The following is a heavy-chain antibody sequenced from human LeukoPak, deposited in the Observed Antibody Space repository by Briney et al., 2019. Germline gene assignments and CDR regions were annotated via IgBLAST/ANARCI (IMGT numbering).Heavy chain of an antibody. CDR3: ARESLIAAAVDY. CDR1: GFTFDDYA. J-gene: IGHJ4*02. Sequence: PGRSLRLSCAASGFTFDDYAMNWVRHAPGKVLEWVSGISWNSGSIGYADSVKGRFTISRDNAKNSLYLQMHSLRAEDTAIYYCARESLIAAAVDYWGQGTLVTVSS. V-gene: IGHV3-9*01. D-gene: IGHD6-13*01. CDR2: ISWNSGSI.